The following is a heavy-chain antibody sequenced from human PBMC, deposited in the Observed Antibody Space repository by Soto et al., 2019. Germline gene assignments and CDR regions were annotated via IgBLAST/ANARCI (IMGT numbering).Heavy chain of an antibody. J-gene: IGHJ4*02. V-gene: IGHV3-21*01. Sequence: EVQLVESGGGLVKPGGSLRLSCAASGFTFSDFTMNWVRQAPGKGLQWVSSISSGGSFISYADSVRGRFTIPRDNAKNSLYLQVDSLRAEDTAVFFCARGSRRTFDYWGQGTLVTVSS. CDR1: GFTFSDFT. CDR2: ISSGGSFI. CDR3: ARGSRRTFDY. D-gene: IGHD6-13*01.